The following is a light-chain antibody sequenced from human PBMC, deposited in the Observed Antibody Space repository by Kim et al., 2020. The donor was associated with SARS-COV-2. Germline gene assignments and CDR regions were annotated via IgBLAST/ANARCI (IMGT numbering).Light chain of an antibody. CDR1: SSKHGNNY. CDR2: GNN. Sequence: GPKGTISRSGSSSKHGNNYVSWYQQLPGTAPKLLIYGNNKRPSGIPGRFSGSKSGTAATLGITGLQTGDEADYYCGTWDSSLSAWVFGGGTQLTVL. V-gene: IGLV1-51*01. J-gene: IGLJ3*02. CDR3: GTWDSSLSAWV.